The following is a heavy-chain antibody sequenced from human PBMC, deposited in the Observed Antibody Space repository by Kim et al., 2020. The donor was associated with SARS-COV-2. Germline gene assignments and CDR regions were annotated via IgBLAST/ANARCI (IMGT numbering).Heavy chain of an antibody. D-gene: IGHD3-3*01. CDR3: ARGFWSGRYYYDYRDV. V-gene: IGHV4-59*01. CDR1: GGSMSSYY. CDR2: IYYSGST. J-gene: IGHJ6*03. Sequence: SETLSLTCSVSGGSMSSYYWSWIRQHPGKGLEWIGQIYYSGSTNYNPPLKSRVSISLDTPKKQFSLKLSSVTAADTAVYYCARGFWSGRYYYDYRDVWGKGTTVTVSS.